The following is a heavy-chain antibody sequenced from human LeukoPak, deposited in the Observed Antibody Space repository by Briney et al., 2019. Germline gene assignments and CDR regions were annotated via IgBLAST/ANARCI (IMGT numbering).Heavy chain of an antibody. D-gene: IGHD2-15*01. J-gene: IGHJ5*02. V-gene: IGHV1-18*01. CDR1: GYTFSIYG. CDR2: ISAYNGNT. Sequence: ASVKVSCKASGYTFSIYGISWVRQAPGQGLEWMGWISAYNGNTNYAQKLQGRVTMTTDTSTSTAYMELRSLRSDDTAVYYCARGIVPYCSGGSCYSVNWFDPWGQGTLVTVSS. CDR3: ARGIVPYCSGGSCYSVNWFDP.